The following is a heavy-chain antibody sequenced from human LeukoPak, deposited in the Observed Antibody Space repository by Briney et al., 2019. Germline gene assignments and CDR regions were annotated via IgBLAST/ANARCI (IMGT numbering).Heavy chain of an antibody. J-gene: IGHJ4*02. D-gene: IGHD3-10*01. Sequence: SETLSLTCTVSGGSVGSDNSYWNWIRQPAGKGLEWIGRIYADGSSTYNPSLKSRVTILVDTSKNQFSLRPSSMTAADTAVYYCARGYYYRTWGLGTLVTVSS. CDR1: GGSVGSDNSY. CDR2: IYADGSS. CDR3: ARGYYYRT. V-gene: IGHV4-61*02.